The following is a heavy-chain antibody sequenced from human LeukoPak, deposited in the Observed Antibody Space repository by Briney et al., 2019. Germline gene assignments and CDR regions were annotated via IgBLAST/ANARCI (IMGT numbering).Heavy chain of an antibody. Sequence: KPSETLSLTCTVSGASVSSSSHYWGWTRQPPGKGLEWIRSIYYSGSTYYNPSLKSRVTISVDTSKNQFSLKLSSVTAADTAVYYCASSRIDDFHFDYWGQGTLVTVSS. CDR1: GASVSSSSHY. J-gene: IGHJ4*02. D-gene: IGHD1-1*01. CDR3: ASSRIDDFHFDY. CDR2: IYYSGST. V-gene: IGHV4-39*01.